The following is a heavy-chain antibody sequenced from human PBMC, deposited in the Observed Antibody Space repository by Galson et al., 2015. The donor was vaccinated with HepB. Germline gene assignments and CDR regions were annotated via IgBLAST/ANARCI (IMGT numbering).Heavy chain of an antibody. D-gene: IGHD3-10*02. CDR1: GGTFSSYA. CDR2: IIPIFGTA. J-gene: IGHJ4*02. Sequence: SVKVSCKASGGTFSSYAISWVRQAPGQGLEWMGGIIPIFGTANYAQKFQGKVTITADESTSTAYMELSSLRSEDTAVYYCAVGLVFGRPGDYWGQGTLVTVSS. V-gene: IGHV1-69*13. CDR3: AVGLVFGRPGDY.